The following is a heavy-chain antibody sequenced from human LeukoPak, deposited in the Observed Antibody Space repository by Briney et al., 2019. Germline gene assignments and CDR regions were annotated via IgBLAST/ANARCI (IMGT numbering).Heavy chain of an antibody. V-gene: IGHV3-7*01. D-gene: IGHD3-22*01. CDR2: IKEDGSEK. Sequence: PGGSLRLSCAASGFTFSTYWMSWVRQAPGKGLEWVANIKEDGSEKYYGDSVKGRFTISRDNAKNSLYLQMNSLRAEDTAMYYCARDSSGYQWGQGTLVTVSS. CDR1: GFTFSTYW. CDR3: ARDSSGYQ. J-gene: IGHJ4*02.